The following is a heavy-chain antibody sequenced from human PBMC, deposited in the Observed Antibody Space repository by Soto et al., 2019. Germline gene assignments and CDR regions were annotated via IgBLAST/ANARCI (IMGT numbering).Heavy chain of an antibody. Sequence: QVQRQQWGAGLLKHSETLSLTCAVYGGSFSGYYWSWHRQPPAKGLEWIGEINHSGSTNYNPSLRSQVTTSVVKSKNQFSLKLSSVTAADTAVYYCASRKCLGESCGGFDYWGQGTLVPVSS. CDR2: INHSGST. CDR3: ASRKCLGESCGGFDY. CDR1: GGSFSGYY. V-gene: IGHV4-34*01. J-gene: IGHJ4*02. D-gene: IGHD3-16*01.